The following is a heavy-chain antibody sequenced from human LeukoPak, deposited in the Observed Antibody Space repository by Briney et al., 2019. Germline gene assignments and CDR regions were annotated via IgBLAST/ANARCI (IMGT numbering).Heavy chain of an antibody. CDR3: AREQWLAD. CDR1: GFTFSSYA. J-gene: IGHJ4*02. CDR2: ISYDGSNK. Sequence: GGSLRLSCAASGFTFSSYAMHWVRQAPGKGLEWVAVISYDGSNKYYADSVKGRFTISRDNSKNTLYLQMNSLRAEDTAVYYCAREQWLADWGQGTLVTVSS. D-gene: IGHD6-19*01. V-gene: IGHV3-30*14.